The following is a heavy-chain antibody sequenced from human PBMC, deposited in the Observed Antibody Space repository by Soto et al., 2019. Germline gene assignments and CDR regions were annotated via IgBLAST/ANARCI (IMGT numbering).Heavy chain of an antibody. Sequence: PSETLSLTCTVSGDSVSSVGFHWAWLRRPPGKGLEWIGYIYNGGSTYYRPSLESRMRMSLDATRNHYSLRLTSATAADTAVYFCARAPVGLDTISYFDYWGQGKLVTVSS. CDR2: IYNGGST. V-gene: IGHV4-30-4*01. J-gene: IGHJ4*02. CDR1: GDSVSSVGFH. D-gene: IGHD3-3*01. CDR3: ARAPVGLDTISYFDY.